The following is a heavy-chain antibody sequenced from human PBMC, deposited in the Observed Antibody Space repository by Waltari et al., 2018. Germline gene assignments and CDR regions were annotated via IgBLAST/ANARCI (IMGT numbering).Heavy chain of an antibody. Sequence: QVQLQQWGAGLLKPSETLSLTCAVYVGSFSGYYWSWIRQPPGKGLEWIGEINHSGSTNYNPSLKSRVTISVDTSKNQFSLKLSSVTAADTAVYYCARSTGYYYYYYYGMDVWGQGTTVTVSS. D-gene: IGHD3-22*01. V-gene: IGHV4-34*01. J-gene: IGHJ6*02. CDR1: VGSFSGYY. CDR2: INHSGST. CDR3: ARSTGYYYYYYYGMDV.